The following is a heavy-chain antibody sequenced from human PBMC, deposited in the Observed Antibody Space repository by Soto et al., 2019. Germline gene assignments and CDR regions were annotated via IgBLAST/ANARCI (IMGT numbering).Heavy chain of an antibody. V-gene: IGHV3-23*01. D-gene: IGHD6-19*01. Sequence: EVQLLESGGGLVQPGGSLRLSCAASGFTFSRYALSWVRQAPGKGLEWVSVISGSGGSTYYAESVKGRFTISRDNSKNTLYLQMNSLRADDTAVDYCAKSSGGFHPFDYWGQGTLVTVSS. CDR1: GFTFSRYA. J-gene: IGHJ4*02. CDR3: AKSSGGFHPFDY. CDR2: ISGSGGST.